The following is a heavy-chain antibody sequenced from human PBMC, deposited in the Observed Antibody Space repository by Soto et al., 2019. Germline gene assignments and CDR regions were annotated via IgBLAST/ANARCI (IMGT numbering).Heavy chain of an antibody. V-gene: IGHV3-74*01. Sequence: EVQLVESGGGLVQPGGSLRLSCAASGFTLSSYWMHWVRQTPGKGLEWVSRINRDGTSTTYADSVKGRFTISRDSAKNTLYLHMNSLRAEDTAVYYCARDPAPIGWYDYWGQGTLVTVSS. CDR3: ARDPAPIGWYDY. CDR1: GFTLSSYW. CDR2: INRDGTST. J-gene: IGHJ4*02. D-gene: IGHD6-19*01.